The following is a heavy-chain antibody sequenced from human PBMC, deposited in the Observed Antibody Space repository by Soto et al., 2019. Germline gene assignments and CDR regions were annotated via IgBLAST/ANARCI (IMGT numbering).Heavy chain of an antibody. CDR3: AREGGPRGDYYYAMYV. Sequence: QVQLQESGPGLVKPSQTLSLTCTVSGGSISRSVAYYWSWVRQHPEKGLEWIGYIYSGGTTYYNPSLRSRITISLDTANNQFSLKLSSVTAADTALYYCAREGGPRGDYYYAMYVWSQGTTVTVSS. J-gene: IGHJ6*02. V-gene: IGHV4-31*03. CDR2: IYSGGTT. CDR1: GGSISRSVAYY. D-gene: IGHD3-10*01.